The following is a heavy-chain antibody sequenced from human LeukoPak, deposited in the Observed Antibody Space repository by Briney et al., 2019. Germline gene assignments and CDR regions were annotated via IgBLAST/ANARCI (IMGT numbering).Heavy chain of an antibody. J-gene: IGHJ4*02. V-gene: IGHV5-51*01. Sequence: GESLKISCKGSGDSFTSYWIGCVRQMPGKGWKWLGVIYPSDSDTRYSPSFHGQVTISPHKSIGTAYLQWSSLRASDTAMYYCTRHMNGNYGLHWGQGTLVTVSS. D-gene: IGHD1-7*01. CDR1: GDSFTSYW. CDR2: IYPSDSDT. CDR3: TRHMNGNYGLH.